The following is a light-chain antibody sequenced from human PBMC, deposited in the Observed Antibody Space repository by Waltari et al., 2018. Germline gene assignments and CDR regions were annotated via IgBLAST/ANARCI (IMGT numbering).Light chain of an antibody. CDR1: ALPKQY. Sequence: YELTQPPSVSVSPGQTARITCSGDALPKQYTFWYQQKPGQAPLVLISKDTERPSGIPERFSGSISGTTVTLTISGVQTEDEADYYCQSADSSGTYRVFGGGTNLTVL. J-gene: IGLJ3*02. CDR3: QSADSSGTYRV. CDR2: KDT. V-gene: IGLV3-25*03.